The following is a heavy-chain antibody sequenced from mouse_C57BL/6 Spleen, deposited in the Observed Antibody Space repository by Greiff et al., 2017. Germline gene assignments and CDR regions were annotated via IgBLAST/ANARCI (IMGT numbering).Heavy chain of an antibody. CDR1: GFSLTSYG. D-gene: IGHD1-1*01. Sequence: VQLKESGPGLVQPSQSLSITCTVSGFSLTSYGVHWVRQSPGKGLEWLGVIWRGGSTDYNAAFMSRLSITKDNSKSQVFFKMNSLQADDTAIYYCAKNGYYYGSSYESDYFDYWGQGTTLTVSS. CDR3: AKNGYYYGSSYESDYFDY. J-gene: IGHJ2*01. V-gene: IGHV2-5*01. CDR2: IWRGGST.